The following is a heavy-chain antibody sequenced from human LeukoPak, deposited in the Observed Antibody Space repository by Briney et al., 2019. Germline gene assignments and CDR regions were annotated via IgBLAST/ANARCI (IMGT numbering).Heavy chain of an antibody. CDR3: ARVADLYAYMDV. D-gene: IGHD5/OR15-5a*01. V-gene: IGHV3-23*01. CDR2: ISASSTGT. CDR1: GFAFSNYA. Sequence: GGSLRLSCAASGFAFSNYAMSWVRQAPGKGLEWVSAISASSTGTYYADSVKGRFTISRDNSKNTLFLQMNSLRAEDTAVYYCARVADLYAYMDVWGKGTTVTVSS. J-gene: IGHJ6*03.